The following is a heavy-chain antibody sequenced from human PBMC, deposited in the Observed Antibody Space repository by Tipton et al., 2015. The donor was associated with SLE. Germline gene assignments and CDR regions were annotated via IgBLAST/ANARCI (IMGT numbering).Heavy chain of an antibody. J-gene: IGHJ4*02. CDR2: ITSSGNTI. CDR3: AREGVSSPDY. Sequence: LSLTCAASGFTFSSYEMNWVRQAPGKGLEWVSYITSSGNTIYYADSVKGRFTISRDNAKNSLYLQMNSLRVEDTAVYYCAREGVSSPDYWGQGTLVIVSS. D-gene: IGHD6-13*01. CDR1: GFTFSSYE. V-gene: IGHV3-48*03.